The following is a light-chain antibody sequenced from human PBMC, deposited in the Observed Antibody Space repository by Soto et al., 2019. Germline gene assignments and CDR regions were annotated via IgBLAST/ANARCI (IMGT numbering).Light chain of an antibody. Sequence: DIQMTQSPSSLSASVGDEVTITCRASQTIMTYLNWYQLKPGKPHRLLIYAASSLQSGVQSRFSGSGSGTDFTLTIRSLQPEDFATYSCKQSYNSPQTFGQGTKVDIK. J-gene: IGKJ1*01. V-gene: IGKV1-39*01. CDR2: AAS. CDR3: KQSYNSPQT. CDR1: QTIMTY.